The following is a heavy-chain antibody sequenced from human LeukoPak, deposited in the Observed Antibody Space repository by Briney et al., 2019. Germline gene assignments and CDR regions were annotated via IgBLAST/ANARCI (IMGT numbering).Heavy chain of an antibody. V-gene: IGHV4-59*01. CDR3: ARVDPDSSSTLEVFDY. CDR2: IYYSGST. D-gene: IGHD6-6*01. Sequence: SETLSLTCTVSGGSISSYYWSWIRQPPGKGLEWIGYIYYSGSTNYNRSLKSRVTISVDTPKNQFSLKLSSVTAADTAVYYCARVDPDSSSTLEVFDYWGQGTLVTVSS. CDR1: GGSISSYY. J-gene: IGHJ4*02.